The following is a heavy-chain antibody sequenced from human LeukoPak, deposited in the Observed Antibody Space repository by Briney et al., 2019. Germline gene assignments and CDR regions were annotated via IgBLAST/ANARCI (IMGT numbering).Heavy chain of an antibody. Sequence: SETLSLTCAVYGGSFSGYYWSWIRQPPVKGLEWIGEINHSGSTNYNPSLKSRVTISVDTSKNQFSLKLSSVTAADTAVYYCASGSSIVLVTALHYWGQGTLVTVSS. CDR1: GGSFSGYY. V-gene: IGHV4-34*01. D-gene: IGHD2-21*02. J-gene: IGHJ4*02. CDR2: INHSGST. CDR3: ASGSSIVLVTALHY.